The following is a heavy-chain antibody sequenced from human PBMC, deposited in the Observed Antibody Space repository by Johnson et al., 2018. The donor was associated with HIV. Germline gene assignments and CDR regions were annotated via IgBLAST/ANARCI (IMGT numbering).Heavy chain of an antibody. V-gene: IGHV3-9*01. Sequence: VQLVESGGGVVRPGGSLRLSCAASGFIFDDYAMYWVRQAPGKGLEWVSGISWNSGIIGYADSVKGRFTISRDNAKNSLYLQMNRLRGEDTALYHCAKDMSGYDDAFDIWGQGTMVTVSS. J-gene: IGHJ3*02. CDR1: GFIFDDYA. CDR3: AKDMSGYDDAFDI. CDR2: ISWNSGII. D-gene: IGHD5-12*01.